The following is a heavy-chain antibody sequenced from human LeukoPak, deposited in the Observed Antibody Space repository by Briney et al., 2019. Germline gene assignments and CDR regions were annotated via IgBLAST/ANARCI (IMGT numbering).Heavy chain of an antibody. J-gene: IGHJ4*02. CDR2: ISAYNGNT. CDR1: GCTFTSYG. Sequence: GASVKVSCKASGCTFTSYGISWVRQAPGQGLEWMGWISAYNGNTNYAQKLQGRVTMTTDTSTSTAYMELRSLRSEDTAVYYCARKRAGKWLRFSTFAREPFDYWGQGTLVTVSS. CDR3: ARKRAGKWLRFSTFAREPFDY. D-gene: IGHD5-12*01. V-gene: IGHV1-18*01.